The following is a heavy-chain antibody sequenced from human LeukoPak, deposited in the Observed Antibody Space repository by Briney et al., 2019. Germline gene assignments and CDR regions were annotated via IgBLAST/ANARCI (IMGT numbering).Heavy chain of an antibody. V-gene: IGHV4-59*01. J-gene: IGHJ3*02. Sequence: PSETLSLTCTVSGGSISSYHWSWIRQPPGKGLECIGYIYYSGSTHYNPSLKSRVTISVDTSKNQFSLKLSSVTAADTAVCFCARARNYYDSSDYYYEGDAFDIWGQGTMVTVSS. CDR2: IYYSGST. D-gene: IGHD3-22*01. CDR1: GGSISSYH. CDR3: ARARNYYDSSDYYYEGDAFDI.